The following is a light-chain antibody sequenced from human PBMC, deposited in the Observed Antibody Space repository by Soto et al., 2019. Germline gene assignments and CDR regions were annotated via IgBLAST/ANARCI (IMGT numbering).Light chain of an antibody. CDR1: SSDVGGYNY. Sequence: QSVLTQPRSVSGSPGQSVTISCTGTSSDVGGYNYVSWYQQYPGKAPKVMIYDVTKRPSGVPDRFSGSKSGNTASLTISGLQAEDEADYYCCSYTGVYSYVFGTGTKVTVL. CDR3: CSYTGVYSYV. J-gene: IGLJ1*01. CDR2: DVT. V-gene: IGLV2-11*01.